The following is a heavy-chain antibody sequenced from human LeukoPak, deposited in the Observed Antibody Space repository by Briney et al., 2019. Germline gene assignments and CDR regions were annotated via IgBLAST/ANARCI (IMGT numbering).Heavy chain of an antibody. D-gene: IGHD3-22*01. CDR1: GFTFSNYA. CDR3: TTDLKSPHYYDSSGYYAFDI. J-gene: IGHJ3*02. CDR2: ISGSGGST. V-gene: IGHV3-23*01. Sequence: GGSLRLSCAASGFTFSNYAMSWVRQAPGKGLEWVSTISGSGGSTHYADSVKGRFTISRDNSKNTLYLQMNSLKTEDTAVYYCTTDLKSPHYYDSSGYYAFDIWGQGTMVTVSS.